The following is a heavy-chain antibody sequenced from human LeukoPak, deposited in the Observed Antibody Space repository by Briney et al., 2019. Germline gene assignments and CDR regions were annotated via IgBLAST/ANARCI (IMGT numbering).Heavy chain of an antibody. CDR2: IFYSGST. CDR3: ARGGDYYDSSGYYYYFDY. CDR1: GGSIISSSYY. V-gene: IGHV4-39*01. J-gene: IGHJ4*02. Sequence: SETLSLTCTVSGGSIISSSYYWGWIRQPPGKGLEWIGSIFYSGSTYYSPSLKSRVTMSVDTSKNQFSLKLRSVTAADTAVYYCARGGDYYDSSGYYYYFDYWGQGTLVTVSS. D-gene: IGHD3-22*01.